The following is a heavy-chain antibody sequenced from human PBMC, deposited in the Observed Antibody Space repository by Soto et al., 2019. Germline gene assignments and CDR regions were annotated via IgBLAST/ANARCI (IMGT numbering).Heavy chain of an antibody. V-gene: IGHV3-33*01. CDR2: IWYDGSNK. Sequence: AGGSLRLSCAASGFTFSSYGMHWVRQAPGKGLEWVAVIWYDGSNKYYADSVKGRFTISRDNSKNTLYLQMNSLRAEDTAVYYCASGSGSHKTNYYYGMDVWGQGTTVTVSS. CDR1: GFTFSSYG. J-gene: IGHJ6*02. D-gene: IGHD3-10*01. CDR3: ASGSGSHKTNYYYGMDV.